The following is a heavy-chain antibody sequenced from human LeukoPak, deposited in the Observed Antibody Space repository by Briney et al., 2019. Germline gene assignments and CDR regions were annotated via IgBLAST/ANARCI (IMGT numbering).Heavy chain of an antibody. V-gene: IGHV4-34*01. CDR1: GGSFCCYY. D-gene: IGHD2-2*02. CDR2: INHSGST. J-gene: IGHJ5*02. Sequence: SETLSLTCAVYGGSFCCYYCSWIRQPPGKRLEWIGEINHSGSTNYNPSLKSRVTISVDTSKNQFSLKLSSVTAADTAVYYCARRCQLLHHEPPKLPWLDPWGEGTLVTVSS. CDR3: ARRCQLLHHEPPKLPWLDP.